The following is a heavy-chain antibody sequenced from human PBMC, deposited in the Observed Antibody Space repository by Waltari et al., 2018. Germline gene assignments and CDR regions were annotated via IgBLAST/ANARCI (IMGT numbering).Heavy chain of an antibody. CDR3: AKVQGSGNYRFDF. Sequence: EVQLVASGGDIVQPGGSLSPACPAPGFTFNSYAMSWFRQAPGKGPEWVSSIIGTGNTAYYADSVKGRFTVSRDNSKSTLYLQMSSLTAEDTAVYYCAKVQGSGNYRFDFWGQGTLVTVSS. D-gene: IGHD3-10*01. CDR1: GFTFNSYA. V-gene: IGHV3-23*04. CDR2: IIGTGNTA. J-gene: IGHJ4*02.